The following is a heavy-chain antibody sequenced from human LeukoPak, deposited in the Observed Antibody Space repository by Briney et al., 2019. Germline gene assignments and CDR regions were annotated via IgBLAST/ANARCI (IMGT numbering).Heavy chain of an antibody. CDR1: GYSFSTQW. CDR2: IYTGDSDG. V-gene: IGHV5-51*01. CDR3: TLRSGIDDAYDI. J-gene: IGHJ3*02. Sequence: GESLKIPCKVSGYSFSTQWIGWVRQMPGKGLEWMGIIYTGDSDGRYSPSFQGQVTISADKSISTAHLQWSSLKASDTAMYYCTLRSGIDDAYDIWGQGTLVTVSS. D-gene: IGHD1-26*01.